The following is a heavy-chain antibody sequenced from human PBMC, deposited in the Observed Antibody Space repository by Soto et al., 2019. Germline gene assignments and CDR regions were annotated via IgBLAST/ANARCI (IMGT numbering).Heavy chain of an antibody. CDR2: MNPNSGNT. V-gene: IGHV1-8*01. D-gene: IGHD1-1*01. CDR3: ARERTGTTSMDV. Sequence: ASVKVSCKASGYTFTSYDIDWVRQATGQGLEWMGWMNPNSGNTGYAQKFQGRVTMTRNTSISTAYMELSSLRSEDTAVYYCARERTGTTSMDVWGQGTTVTVSS. J-gene: IGHJ6*02. CDR1: GYTFTSYD.